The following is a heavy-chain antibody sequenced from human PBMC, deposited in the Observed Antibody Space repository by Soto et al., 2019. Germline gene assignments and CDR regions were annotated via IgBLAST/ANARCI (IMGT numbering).Heavy chain of an antibody. Sequence: QVQLQESGPGLVKPSQTLSLTCTVSGGSISSGDYYWSWIRQPPGKGLEWIGYIYYSGSTYYNPSLKSRVTISVDTSKNQFSLKLSSVIAADTAVYYCARFNPFCGGDCYYFDYWGQGTLVTVSS. CDR2: IYYSGST. J-gene: IGHJ4*02. CDR3: ARFNPFCGGDCYYFDY. CDR1: GGSISSGDYY. D-gene: IGHD2-21*02. V-gene: IGHV4-30-4*01.